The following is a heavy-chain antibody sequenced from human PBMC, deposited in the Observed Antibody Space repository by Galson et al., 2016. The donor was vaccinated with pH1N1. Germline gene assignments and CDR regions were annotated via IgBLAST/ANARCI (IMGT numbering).Heavy chain of an antibody. J-gene: IGHJ6*02. Sequence: SVKVSCKASGYTFTSYDINWVRQATGQGLEWMGWMNPNSGNTGYTQKFQGRVTMTRNTSISTAYMELSSLRSEDTAVNYCAVGHCSSTSCCIGEDYYNYGMDVWGQGTTVTVSS. D-gene: IGHD2-2*03. CDR3: AVGHCSSTSCCIGEDYYNYGMDV. CDR1: GYTFTSYD. V-gene: IGHV1-8*01. CDR2: MNPNSGNT.